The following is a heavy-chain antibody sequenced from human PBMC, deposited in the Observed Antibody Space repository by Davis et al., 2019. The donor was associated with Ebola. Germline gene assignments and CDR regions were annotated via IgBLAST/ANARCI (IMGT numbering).Heavy chain of an antibody. CDR1: GFTFTTYW. V-gene: IGHV3-74*01. CDR2: INSVGSSI. CDR3: ASLWDWTVLPIIDY. J-gene: IGHJ4*02. D-gene: IGHD3-16*01. Sequence: GESLKISCAASGFTFTTYWMHWVRQAPGKGLVWVSRINSVGSSITYADSVKGRFTISRDNSKKMLYLQMDSLRAEDTAVYYCASLWDWTVLPIIDYWGQGALVTVSS.